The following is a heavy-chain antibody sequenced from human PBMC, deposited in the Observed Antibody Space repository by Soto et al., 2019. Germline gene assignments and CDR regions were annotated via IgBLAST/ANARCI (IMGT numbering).Heavy chain of an antibody. J-gene: IGHJ4*02. V-gene: IGHV1-69*01. CDR2: IIPIFGTA. Sequence: QVQLVQSGAEVKKPGSSVKVSCKASGGTFSSYAISWVRQAPGQGLEWMGGIIPIFGTANYAQKFQGRVTITADESTSTADMELSSLRSEDTAVYYCSTPAYYYDSSGYFDYWGQGTLVTVSS. D-gene: IGHD3-22*01. CDR3: STPAYYYDSSGYFDY. CDR1: GGTFSSYA.